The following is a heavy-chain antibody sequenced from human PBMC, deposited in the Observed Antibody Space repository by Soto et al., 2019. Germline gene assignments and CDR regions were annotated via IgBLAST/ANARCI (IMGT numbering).Heavy chain of an antibody. J-gene: IGHJ6*02. CDR1: GYTFTSYD. Sequence: QVQLVQSGAEVKKPGASVKVSCKASGYTFTSYDINWVRQATGQGLEWMGWMNPNSGNTGYAQKCQGRVTLTRSTSIITAYMELSSLRSEHTAVYYCARRGYSSSWYYYYYYGMDVWGHGTTVTVSS. V-gene: IGHV1-8*01. D-gene: IGHD6-13*01. CDR3: ARRGYSSSWYYYYYYGMDV. CDR2: MNPNSGNT.